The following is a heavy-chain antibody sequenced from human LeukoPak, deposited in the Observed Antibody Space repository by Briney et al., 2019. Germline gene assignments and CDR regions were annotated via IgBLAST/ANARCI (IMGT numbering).Heavy chain of an antibody. CDR3: ARDQFGNFWSGYSPAGWFDP. Sequence: TNYNPSLKSRVTISVETSKKKCSLKQSSVTAADTAVYYCARDQFGNFWSGYSPAGWFDPWGQGTLVTVSS. V-gene: IGHV4-4*07. J-gene: IGHJ5*02. CDR2: T. D-gene: IGHD3-3*01.